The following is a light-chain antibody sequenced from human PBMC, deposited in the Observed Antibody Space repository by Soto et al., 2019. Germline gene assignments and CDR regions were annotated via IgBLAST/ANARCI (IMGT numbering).Light chain of an antibody. CDR3: QHYGSSTWT. CDR2: DAS. J-gene: IGKJ1*01. CDR1: QTVSGSY. V-gene: IGKV3-20*01. Sequence: EIVLTQSAGTLSLSPGERATLSCRASQTVSGSYLAWFQQKPGQAPRLLIYDASTRAAGVPDRFSGSGSGTDFSLTINRLEPEDFAVYYCQHYGSSTWTFGQGTKVDIK.